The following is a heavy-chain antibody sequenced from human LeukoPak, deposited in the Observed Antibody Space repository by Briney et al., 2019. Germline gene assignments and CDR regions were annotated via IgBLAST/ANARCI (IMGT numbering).Heavy chain of an antibody. D-gene: IGHD3-10*01. Sequence: ASVKVSCKTPGYTFSSYDINWVRQATGQGLEWMGWMNPNSGNTGYAQKFQDRVTITRNTSITTAYMELSSLRSEDTAVYYCARGRLLWFGESPSGYYYMDVWGKGTTVTVSS. CDR1: GYTFSSYD. CDR2: MNPNSGNT. J-gene: IGHJ6*03. CDR3: ARGRLLWFGESPSGYYYMDV. V-gene: IGHV1-8*03.